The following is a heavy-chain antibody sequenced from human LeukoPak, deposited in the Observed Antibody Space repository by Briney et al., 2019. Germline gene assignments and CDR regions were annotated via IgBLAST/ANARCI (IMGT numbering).Heavy chain of an antibody. J-gene: IGHJ4*02. V-gene: IGHV4-61*02. CDR1: GGSISSGSYY. CDR2: IYTSGST. Sequence: SETLSLTCTVSGGSISSGSYYWSWIRQPAGKGLEWIGRIYTSGSTNYNPSLKSRVTISVDTSKNQFSLKLSSVTAADTAVYYCARVRDSYGDFDYWGQGTLITVSS. CDR3: ARVRDSYGDFDY. D-gene: IGHD5-18*01.